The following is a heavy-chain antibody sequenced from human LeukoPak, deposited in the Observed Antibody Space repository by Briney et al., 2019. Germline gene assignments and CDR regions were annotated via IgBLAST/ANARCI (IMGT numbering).Heavy chain of an antibody. CDR2: IIGDGTST. D-gene: IGHD2/OR15-2a*01. CDR1: GFTFSSYW. J-gene: IGHJ4*02. CDR3: ATIYLSSGL. Sequence: GGSLRLSCAASGFTFSSYWMHWVRQAPGKGLVWVSRIIGDGTSTTYADSVRGRFTISRDNAKNTLYLQMNSLIAEDTAVYYCATIYLSSGLWGQGTLVTVSS. V-gene: IGHV3-74*01.